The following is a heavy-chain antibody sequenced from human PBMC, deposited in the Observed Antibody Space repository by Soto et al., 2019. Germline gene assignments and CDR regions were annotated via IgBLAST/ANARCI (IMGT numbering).Heavy chain of an antibody. CDR2: ISASGRDI. V-gene: IGHV3-23*01. CDR1: GFTFSNFA. D-gene: IGHD6-19*01. CDR3: AKGKTSGWYYFDY. Sequence: LRLSCGASGFTFSNFAMSWVRQAPGRGLEWVSGISASGRDIHYADSVKDRFTVSRDNSKNTLYLQMNSLRAEDTAIYYCAKGKTSGWYYFDYWGQGALVTVSS. J-gene: IGHJ4*02.